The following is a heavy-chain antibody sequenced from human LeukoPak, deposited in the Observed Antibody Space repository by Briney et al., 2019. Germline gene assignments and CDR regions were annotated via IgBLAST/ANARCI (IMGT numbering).Heavy chain of an antibody. D-gene: IGHD5-24*01. Sequence: SETLSLTCTVSGASIRSDYWNWIRQPPGKGLEWIGYMYYSGSTNYNPSLKSRVTISVDTSKNLFSLKLSSVTAADTAVYYCARGPDNGYNYGAFDIWGQGTMVAVSS. V-gene: IGHV4-59*01. J-gene: IGHJ3*02. CDR3: ARGPDNGYNYGAFDI. CDR2: MYYSGST. CDR1: GASIRSDY.